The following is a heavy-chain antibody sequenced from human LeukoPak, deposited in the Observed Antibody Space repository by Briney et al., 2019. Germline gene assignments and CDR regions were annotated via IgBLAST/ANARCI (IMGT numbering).Heavy chain of an antibody. V-gene: IGHV4-4*07. D-gene: IGHD3-22*01. CDR1: GGSISSYY. CDR2: IYTSGST. Sequence: SETLSLTCTISGGSISSYYWSWIRQPAGKELEWIGRIYTSGSTNYNPSLKSRVTMSVDTSKNQFSLKLSSVTAADTAVYYCAREKTYYYDSSGPNDAFDIWGQGTMVTVSS. J-gene: IGHJ3*02. CDR3: AREKTYYYDSSGPNDAFDI.